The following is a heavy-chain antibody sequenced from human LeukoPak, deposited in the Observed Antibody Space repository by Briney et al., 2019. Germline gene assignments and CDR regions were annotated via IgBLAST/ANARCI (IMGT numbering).Heavy chain of an antibody. V-gene: IGHV1-69*04. CDR2: IIPILGIA. CDR3: AREQWELQSRPFDY. Sequence: GASVKVSCKASGGTFSSYTISWVRQAPGQGLEWMGRIIPILGIANYAQKFQGRVTITADESTSTAYMELSSLRSEDTAVYYCAREQWELQSRPFDYWGQGTLVTVSS. D-gene: IGHD1-26*01. J-gene: IGHJ4*02. CDR1: GGTFSSYT.